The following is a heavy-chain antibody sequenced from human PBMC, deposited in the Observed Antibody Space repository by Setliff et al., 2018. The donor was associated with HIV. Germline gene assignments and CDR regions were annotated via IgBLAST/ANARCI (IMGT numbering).Heavy chain of an antibody. CDR3: AREGSYGSQALG. CDR2: INSDGSST. CDR1: GFTLSMYW. J-gene: IGHJ4*02. Sequence: GESLKISCTVSGFTLSMYWVHWVRQAPGKGLMWVSHINSDGSSTNYADSVKGRFTISRDNSKKTVYLQMNSLRVEDTAMYYCAREGSYGSQALGWGQGTLVTVSS. D-gene: IGHD2-15*01. V-gene: IGHV3-74*01.